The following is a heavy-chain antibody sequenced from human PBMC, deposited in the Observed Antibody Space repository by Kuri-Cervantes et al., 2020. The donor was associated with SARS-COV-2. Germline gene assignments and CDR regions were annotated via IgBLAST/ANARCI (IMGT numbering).Heavy chain of an antibody. CDR2: ISGSGGST. J-gene: IGHJ5*02. D-gene: IGHD6-13*01. V-gene: IGHV3-23*01. CDR3: AKDAGYSSSWYVGGSIWFDP. Sequence: LSLTCAASGFTFSSYAMSWVRQAPGKGLEWVSAISGSGGSTYYADSVKGRFTISRDNSKNTLYLQMNSLRAEDTAVYYCAKDAGYSSSWYVGGSIWFDPWGQGTLVTVSS. CDR1: GFTFSSYA.